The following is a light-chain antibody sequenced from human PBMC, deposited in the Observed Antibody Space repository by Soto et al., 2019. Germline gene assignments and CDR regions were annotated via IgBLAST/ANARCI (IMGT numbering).Light chain of an antibody. CDR2: DVS. CDR1: SSDVGGYNY. Sequence: QSALTQPASVSGSPGQSITISCTGTSSDVGGYNYVSWYQQHPGKAPKLMIYDVSNRPSGVSNRFSGSKSGNTASLTISGLQAEDEADYYCSSYPSSITVFGGGTKLTVL. V-gene: IGLV2-14*01. J-gene: IGLJ2*01. CDR3: SSYPSSITV.